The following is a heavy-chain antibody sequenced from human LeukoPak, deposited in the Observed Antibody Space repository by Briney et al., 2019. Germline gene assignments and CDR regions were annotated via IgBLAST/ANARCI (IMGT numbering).Heavy chain of an antibody. D-gene: IGHD6-13*01. CDR3: ATGRIAAAGTLSFLYWFDP. CDR2: FDPEDGET. Sequence: ASVKVSCKVSGYTLTELSMHWVRQAPGKGLEWMGGFDPEDGETIYAQKFQGRVTMTEDTSTDTAYMELSSLRSEDTAVYYCATGRIAAAGTLSFLYWFDPWGQGTLVTVSS. CDR1: GYTLTELS. J-gene: IGHJ5*02. V-gene: IGHV1-24*01.